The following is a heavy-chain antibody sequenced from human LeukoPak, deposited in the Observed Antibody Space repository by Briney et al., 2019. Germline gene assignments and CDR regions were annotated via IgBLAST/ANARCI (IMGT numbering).Heavy chain of an antibody. D-gene: IGHD2-2*01. CDR1: GGSFSGYY. CDR2: INHSGST. V-gene: IGHV4-34*01. J-gene: IGHJ4*02. Sequence: SETLSLTCAVYGGSFSGYYWSWIRQPPGKGLEWIGEINHSGSTNYNPSLKSRVTISVDTSKNQFSPKLSSVTAADTAVYYCARELGTSLNYWGQGTLVTVSS. CDR3: ARELGTSLNY.